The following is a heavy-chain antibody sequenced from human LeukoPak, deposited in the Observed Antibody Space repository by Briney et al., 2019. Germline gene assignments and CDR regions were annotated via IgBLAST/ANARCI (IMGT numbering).Heavy chain of an antibody. CDR3: ARGLYCSSTSCYNAFDI. V-gene: IGHV4-34*01. D-gene: IGHD2-2*02. J-gene: IGHJ3*02. CDR2: INNSGRT. CDR1: GGSFSGYY. Sequence: SETLSLTCPVYGGSFSGYYWSWIRQPPRKGLEWIGEINNSGRTNYKPSLKSRVTISVATSKNQFSLELSSVTAADAAVYYCARGLYCSSTSCYNAFDIWGQGTMVTVSS.